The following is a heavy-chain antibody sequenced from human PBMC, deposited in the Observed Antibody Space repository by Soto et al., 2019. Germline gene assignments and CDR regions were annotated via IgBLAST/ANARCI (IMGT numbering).Heavy chain of an antibody. CDR3: AKDLADYGDYSGGLGFDY. D-gene: IGHD4-17*01. CDR1: GFTFSSYG. Sequence: QVQLVESGGGVVQPGRSLRLSCAASGFTFSSYGMHWVRQAPGKGLEWVAVISYDGSNKYYADSVKGRFTISRDNSKNTLYLQMNSLRAEDTAVYYCAKDLADYGDYSGGLGFDYWGQGTLVTVSS. CDR2: ISYDGSNK. V-gene: IGHV3-30*18. J-gene: IGHJ4*02.